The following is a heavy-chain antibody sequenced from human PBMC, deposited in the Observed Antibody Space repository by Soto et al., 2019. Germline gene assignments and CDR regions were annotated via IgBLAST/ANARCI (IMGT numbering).Heavy chain of an antibody. Sequence: EVQLVESGGGLVQPGGSLRLSCAASGFTFSSYWMHWVRQAPGKGLVWVSRIKSDGSNINYAESVNGRFNISRDNAKNTLYLQMNSLRAEDTAIDYCARGGFSGSGSFIQGDYWGQGTLVTVSS. J-gene: IGHJ4*02. V-gene: IGHV3-74*01. D-gene: IGHD3-10*01. CDR3: ARGGFSGSGSFIQGDY. CDR2: IKSDGSNI. CDR1: GFTFSSYW.